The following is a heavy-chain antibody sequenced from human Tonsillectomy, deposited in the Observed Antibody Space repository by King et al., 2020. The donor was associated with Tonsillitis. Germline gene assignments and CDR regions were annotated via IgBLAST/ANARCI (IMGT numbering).Heavy chain of an antibody. V-gene: IGHV5-51*01. CDR1: GYSFTSYW. J-gene: IGHJ2*01. CDR2: IYPGDSDT. CDR3: ARLTPDFWYFDL. Sequence: VQLVESGAEVKKPGESLKISCKGSGYSFTSYWIGWVRQMPGKGLEWMGIIYPGDSDTRYSPSFKGQVTVAADKSISTAYLQWGSLKASDTAMYYCARLTPDFWYFDLWGRGTLVTVSS.